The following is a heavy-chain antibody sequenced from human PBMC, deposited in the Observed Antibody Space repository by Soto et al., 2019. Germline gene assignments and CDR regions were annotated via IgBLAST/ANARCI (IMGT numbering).Heavy chain of an antibody. V-gene: IGHV1-18*04. CDR3: ARDQRSGKVHGGDYFYYSGMDV. CDR2: ISAYNDNT. J-gene: IGHJ6*02. D-gene: IGHD6-25*01. Sequence: QVQLVQSGAEVKKPGASVKVSCKASGYTFTSYGRSWVRQAPGQGLEWMGLISAYNDNTNYAQKRTGKCTMTTDTSTSTAYMELRSPRYDDAAVYYCARDQRSGKVHGGDYFYYSGMDVWGQGTKVTVSS. CDR1: GYTFTSYG.